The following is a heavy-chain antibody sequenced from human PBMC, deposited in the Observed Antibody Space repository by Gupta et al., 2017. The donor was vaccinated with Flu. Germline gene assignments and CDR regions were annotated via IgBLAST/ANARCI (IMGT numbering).Heavy chain of an antibody. V-gene: IGHV3-74*01. Sequence: EVQLVESGGGLVQPGGSLRLSCAASGFTFSSYWMHWVRQAPGKGLVWVSRINSDGSSTSYADSVKGRFTISRENAKNTLYLQMNSLRAEDTAVYYCARDKGIDFWSGTGIDYWGQGTLVTVSS. D-gene: IGHD3-3*01. CDR3: ARDKGIDFWSGTGIDY. CDR1: GFTFSSYW. J-gene: IGHJ4*02. CDR2: INSDGSST.